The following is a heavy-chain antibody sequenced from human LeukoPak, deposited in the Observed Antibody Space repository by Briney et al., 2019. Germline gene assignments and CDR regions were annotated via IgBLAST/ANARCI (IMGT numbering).Heavy chain of an antibody. D-gene: IGHD3-3*01. J-gene: IGHJ6*02. CDR3: ARDSSVGVRFLEWLAIDGMDV. V-gene: IGHV1-2*06. CDR1: GYTFPSYF. CDR2: INPNSGGT. Sequence: ASVKVSCKASGYTFPSYFMHWVRQAPGQGLEWMGRINPNSGGTNYAQKSQGRVTMTRDTSVSTAYMELSRLKSDDTAMYYCARDSSVGVRFLEWLAIDGMDVWGQGTTVTVSS.